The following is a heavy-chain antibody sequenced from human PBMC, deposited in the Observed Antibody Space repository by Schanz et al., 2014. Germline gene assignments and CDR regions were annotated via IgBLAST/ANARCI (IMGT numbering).Heavy chain of an antibody. V-gene: IGHV3-NL1*01. CDR1: GFTFSQYG. J-gene: IGHJ3*01. CDR3: TKGLLPVRALADVFDV. CDR2: IEFSGGTT. Sequence: QVFLAESGGGVVQPGRSLRLSCAASGFTFSQYGMHWVRQAPGKGLEWVSGIEFSGGTTYYADSVKGRFTISRDNSKNILTMQMSSLRAEDTALYYCTKGLLPVRALADVFDVWGQGTMVTVSP. D-gene: IGHD2-21*01.